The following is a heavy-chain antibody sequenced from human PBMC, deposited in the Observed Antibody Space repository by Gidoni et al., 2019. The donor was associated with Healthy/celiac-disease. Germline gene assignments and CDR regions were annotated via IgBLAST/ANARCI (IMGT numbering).Heavy chain of an antibody. D-gene: IGHD3-16*02. V-gene: IGHV3-23*01. Sequence: EVQLLESGGGLVQPGGSLRLSCAASVFPVRSSATSWVRQAPGKGLEWVSAISGSGGSTYYADSVKGLFTISRDNSKNTLYLQMNSLRAEDTAVYYCAKSIYDYIWGSYRYTVQDYYGMDVWGQGTTVTVSS. CDR1: VFPVRSSA. CDR3: AKSIYDYIWGSYRYTVQDYYGMDV. J-gene: IGHJ6*02. CDR2: ISGSGGST.